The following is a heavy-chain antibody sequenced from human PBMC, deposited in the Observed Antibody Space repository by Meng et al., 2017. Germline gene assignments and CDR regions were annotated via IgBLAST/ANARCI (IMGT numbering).Heavy chain of an antibody. CDR3: ARGTVLLWFGELLHRNWFDP. CDR2: IYHSGST. CDR1: GGSISSSNW. D-gene: IGHD3-10*01. V-gene: IGHV4-4*02. Sequence: QWRWEEVGPVLWRPSGTLSRTCAGPGGSISSSNWWSGVRQPQGKGLEGIGEIYHSGSTNYNPSLKSRVTISVDKSKNQFSLKLSSVTAADTAVYYCARGTVLLWFGELLHRNWFDPWGQGTLVTVSS. J-gene: IGHJ5*02.